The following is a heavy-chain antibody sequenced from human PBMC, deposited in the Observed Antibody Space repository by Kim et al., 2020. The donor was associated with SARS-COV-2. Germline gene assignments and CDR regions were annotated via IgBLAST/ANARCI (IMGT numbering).Heavy chain of an antibody. Sequence: YAQKCQGRVTMTGDTSTSTVYMELSSLRSEDTAVYYCARVIYGSGSCFDYWGQGTLVTVSS. D-gene: IGHD3-10*01. CDR3: ARVIYGSGSCFDY. V-gene: IGHV1-46*01. J-gene: IGHJ4*02.